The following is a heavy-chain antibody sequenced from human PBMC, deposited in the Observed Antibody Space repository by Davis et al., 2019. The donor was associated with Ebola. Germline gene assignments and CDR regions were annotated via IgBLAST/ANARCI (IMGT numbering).Heavy chain of an antibody. CDR3: ARESIVVVVAAGEGYYYGMDV. V-gene: IGHV1-69*13. CDR2: IIPIFGTA. D-gene: IGHD2-15*01. Sequence: SVKVSCKASGYTFTNYYMHWVRQAPGQGLEWMGGIIPIFGTANYAQKFQGRVTITADESTSTAYMELSSLRSEDTAVYYCARESIVVVVAAGEGYYYGMDVWGKGTTVTVSS. CDR1: GYTFTNYY. J-gene: IGHJ6*04.